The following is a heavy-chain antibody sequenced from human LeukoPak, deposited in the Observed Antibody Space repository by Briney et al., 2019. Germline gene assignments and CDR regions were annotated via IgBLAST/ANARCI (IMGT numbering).Heavy chain of an antibody. J-gene: IGHJ4*02. CDR3: ANSESNW. CDR1: GYSISSGYY. V-gene: IGHV4-38-2*01. Sequence: SETLSLTCAVSGYSISSGYYWGWIRQPPGKGLEWIGSIYHSGSTYYNPSLKSRVTISVDTSKNQFSLKLSSVTAADTAVYYCANSESNWWGREPLVTVPS. CDR2: IYHSGST. D-gene: IGHD7-27*01.